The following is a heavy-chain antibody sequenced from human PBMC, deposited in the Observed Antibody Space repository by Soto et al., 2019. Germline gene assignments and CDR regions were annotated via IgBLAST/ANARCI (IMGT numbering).Heavy chain of an antibody. CDR3: ARHRSDFWSGYNLSWFDP. D-gene: IGHD3-3*01. CDR2: IYYSGST. CDR1: GGSISSYY. J-gene: IGHJ5*02. Sequence: SETLSLTCTVSGGSISSYYWSWIRQPPGKGLEWIGYIYYSGSTNYNPSLKSRVTISVDTSKNQFSLKLSSVTAADTAVYYCARHRSDFWSGYNLSWFDPWGQGTLVTVSS. V-gene: IGHV4-59*08.